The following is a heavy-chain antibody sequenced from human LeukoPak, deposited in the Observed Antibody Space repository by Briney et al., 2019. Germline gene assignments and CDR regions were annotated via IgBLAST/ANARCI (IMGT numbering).Heavy chain of an antibody. D-gene: IGHD1-7*01. V-gene: IGHV4-38-2*01. Sequence: SETLSLTCAVSGYSISSGFFWGWIRQPPGKGLEWIGSIYHSGSTYYNPSLKSRVTISVDTSKNQFSLQLRFVTAADTAVLYCARLLTGTNPNNWFDPWGQGTLVTVSS. CDR2: IYHSGST. J-gene: IGHJ5*02. CDR3: ARLLTGTNPNNWFDP. CDR1: GYSISSGFF.